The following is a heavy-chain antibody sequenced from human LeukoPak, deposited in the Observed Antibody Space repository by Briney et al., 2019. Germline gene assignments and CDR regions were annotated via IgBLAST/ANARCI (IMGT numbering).Heavy chain of an antibody. CDR2: IKQDGSEK. V-gene: IGHV3-7*01. J-gene: IGHJ4*02. CDR3: ARVRYGDSFRFDY. CDR1: GFTFSNAW. Sequence: GGSLRLSCAASGFTFSNAWMSWVRQAPGKGLEWVANIKQDGSEKYYVDSVKGRFTISRDNAKNSLYLQMNSLRAEDTAVYYCARVRYGDSFRFDYWGQGILVTVSS. D-gene: IGHD4-17*01.